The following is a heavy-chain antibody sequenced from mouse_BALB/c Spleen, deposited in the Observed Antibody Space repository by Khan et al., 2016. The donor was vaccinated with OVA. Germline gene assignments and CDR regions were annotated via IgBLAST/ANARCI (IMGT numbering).Heavy chain of an antibody. V-gene: IGHV2-6-7*01. J-gene: IGHJ4*01. Sequence: VELVESGPGLVAPSQSLSITCTVSGFSLTGYGVNWVRQPPGKGLEWLGMIWGDGSTDYNSALKSRLSISKDNSKSQVFLKMNSLQTYDTARYYCARAYYGNYREAMDYWGQGTSVTVSS. CDR3: ARAYYGNYREAMDY. CDR2: IWGDGST. CDR1: GFSLTGYG. D-gene: IGHD2-10*01.